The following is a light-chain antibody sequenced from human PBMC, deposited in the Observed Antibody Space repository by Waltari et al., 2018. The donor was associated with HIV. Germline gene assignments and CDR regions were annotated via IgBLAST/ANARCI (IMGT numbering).Light chain of an antibody. V-gene: IGLV3-25*03. Sequence: SFDLRQAPALSVSPGQTARLTCSGDALAKQFCYWYQQKPGHAPVLVIYKYNARPSVIPLRFSGSSSGTTATLTISGVQAEDEADYYCQSADSSVTYEVVFGGGTKLTVL. CDR1: ALAKQF. CDR2: KYN. CDR3: QSADSSVTYEVV. J-gene: IGLJ3*02.